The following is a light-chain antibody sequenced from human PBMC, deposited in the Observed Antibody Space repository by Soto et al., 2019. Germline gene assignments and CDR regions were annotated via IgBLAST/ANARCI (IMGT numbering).Light chain of an antibody. V-gene: IGKV3D-15*01. J-gene: IGKJ5*01. CDR1: QSVSSN. Sequence: EIVMTQSPATLSVSPGERATLSCRASQSVSSNLAWYQQKPGQAPRLLIYGASTRATGIPARFSGSGSGTEFTHTISSRQSAEYAVYYCQQYNNGPPITGGQGTRLEIK. CDR2: GAS. CDR3: QQYNNGPPIT.